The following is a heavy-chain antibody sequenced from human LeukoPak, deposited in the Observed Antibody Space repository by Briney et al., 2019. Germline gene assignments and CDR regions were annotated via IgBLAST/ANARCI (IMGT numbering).Heavy chain of an antibody. Sequence: PGGSLRLSCAASGFTLRGNGRRGVGRAQGKRRRWGANIKEDGSGKFYADSVEGRFTVSRDNAKNSLSLQMNSLGAEDTAVYYCARHIPRGNNYFDCWGQGTLVTVSS. V-gene: IGHV3-7*01. CDR3: ARHIPRGNNYFDC. J-gene: IGHJ4*02. D-gene: IGHD1/OR15-1a*01. CDR1: GFTLRGNG. CDR2: IKEDGSGK.